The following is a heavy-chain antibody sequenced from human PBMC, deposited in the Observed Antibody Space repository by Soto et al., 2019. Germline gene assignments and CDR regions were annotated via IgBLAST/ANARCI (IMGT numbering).Heavy chain of an antibody. CDR3: ARDGWAVAEN. CDR2: INRDGSSK. CDR1: GFTFSSFY. V-gene: IGHV3-74*01. D-gene: IGHD6-19*01. Sequence: VQLVESGGDLVQPGGSLRLSCAASGFTFSSFYMHWVRQAPGKGRVWVARINRDGSSKNYADSVKGRFTISRDNAKNALYLQMHRLGGDDTAVYYCARDGWAVAENWGQGTLVTVSS. J-gene: IGHJ4*02.